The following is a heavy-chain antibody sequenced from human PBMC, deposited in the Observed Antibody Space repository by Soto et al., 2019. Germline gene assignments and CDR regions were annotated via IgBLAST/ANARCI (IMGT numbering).Heavy chain of an antibody. CDR2: IYYSGST. J-gene: IGHJ6*02. CDR3: ARDYYDSSGYYYYYGMDV. D-gene: IGHD3-22*01. Sequence: SETLSLTCTVSGGSICSGDYYWSWIRQPPGKGLEWIGYIYYSGSTYYNPSLKSRVTISVDTSKNQFSLKLSSVTAADTAVYYCARDYYDSSGYYYYYGMDVWGQGTTVTVSS. V-gene: IGHV4-30-4*01. CDR1: GGSICSGDYY.